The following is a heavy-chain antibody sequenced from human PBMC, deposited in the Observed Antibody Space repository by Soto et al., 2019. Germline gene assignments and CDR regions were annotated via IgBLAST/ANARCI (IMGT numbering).Heavy chain of an antibody. D-gene: IGHD5-18*01. Sequence: LSLACPVSGGSVSRCSYYWICIRQPPGKGLEWIGYIYYSGSTNYNPSLKSRVTISVDTSKNQFSLKLSSVTAADTAVYYCASTPSGYSYGYFYYGMDVWGQGTTGSVAS. CDR2: IYYSGST. CDR3: ASTPSGYSYGYFYYGMDV. CDR1: GGSVSRCSYY. V-gene: IGHV4-61*01. J-gene: IGHJ6*02.